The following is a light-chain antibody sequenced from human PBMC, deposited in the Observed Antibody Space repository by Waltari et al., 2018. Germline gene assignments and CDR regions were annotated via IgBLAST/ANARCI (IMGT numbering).Light chain of an antibody. CDR3: QQYYDTPPYT. CDR1: QSLLYSSNNLNY. J-gene: IGKJ2*01. CDR2: LAS. V-gene: IGKV4-1*01. Sequence: EIVMTQSPEPLAVSLGERATIHFKSSQSLLYSSNNLNYLAWYQQRPGQPPNLLIYLASTRESGVPDRFSGGGSGTDFTLTISSLQAEDVAVYYCQQYYDTPPYTFCQGTKLEIK.